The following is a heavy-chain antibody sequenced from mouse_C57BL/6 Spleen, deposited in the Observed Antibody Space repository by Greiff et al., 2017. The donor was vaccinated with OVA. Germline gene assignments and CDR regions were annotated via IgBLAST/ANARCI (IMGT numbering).Heavy chain of an antibody. D-gene: IGHD1-3*01. V-gene: IGHV1-80*01. CDR3: ARGSASGFPWFAY. CDR2: IYPGDGDT. CDR1: GYAFSSYW. Sequence: QVQLKESGAELVKPGASVKISCKASGYAFSSYWMNWVKQRPGKGLEWIGQIYPGDGDTNYNGKFKGKATLTADKSSSTAYMQLSSLTSKDSAVYFCARGSASGFPWFAYWGQGTLVTVSA. J-gene: IGHJ3*01.